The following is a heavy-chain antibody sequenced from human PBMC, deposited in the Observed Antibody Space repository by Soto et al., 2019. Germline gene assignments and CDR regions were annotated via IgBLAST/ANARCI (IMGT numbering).Heavy chain of an antibody. CDR1: GFTFSSYV. J-gene: IGHJ5*02. V-gene: IGHV3-23*01. D-gene: IGHD3-22*01. Sequence: PGGSLRLSCAASGFTFSSYVMSWVRQAPGKGLEWVSAISGSGGNTYYADSMKGRFTISRDNSKNTLFLQMNSLRAEDTALYFCAKEMGDYYDSSGSWFDPWGQGTLVTVSS. CDR3: AKEMGDYYDSSGSWFDP. CDR2: ISGSGGNT.